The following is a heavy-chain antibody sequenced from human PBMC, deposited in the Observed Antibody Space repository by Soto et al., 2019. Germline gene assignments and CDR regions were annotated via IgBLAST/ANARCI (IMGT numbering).Heavy chain of an antibody. CDR2: IIPIFGTA. D-gene: IGHD3-22*01. CDR3: ASLDYYDSSGYYHFDY. J-gene: IGHJ4*02. CDR1: GGTFSSYA. V-gene: IGHV1-69*06. Sequence: QVQLVQSGAEVKKPGSSVKVSCKASGGTFSSYAISWVRQAPGQGLEWMGGIIPIFGTANYAQKFQGRVTITADKSTSTADMELSSLRSEDTAVYYGASLDYYDSSGYYHFDYWGQGTLVTVSS.